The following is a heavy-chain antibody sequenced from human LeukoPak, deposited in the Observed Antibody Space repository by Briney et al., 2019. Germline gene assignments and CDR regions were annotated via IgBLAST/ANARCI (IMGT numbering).Heavy chain of an antibody. CDR3: ARGYSSGWFPYSHDAFDI. V-gene: IGHV1-46*01. CDR1: GYTFTSYY. J-gene: IGHJ3*02. D-gene: IGHD6-19*01. CDR2: INPSGGST. Sequence: GASVKVSCKASGYTFTSYYMHWVRQAPGQGLEWMGIINPSGGSTSYAQKFQGRVTMTRDTSTSTVYMELSSLRSEDTAVYYCARGYSSGWFPYSHDAFDIWGQGTMVTVSS.